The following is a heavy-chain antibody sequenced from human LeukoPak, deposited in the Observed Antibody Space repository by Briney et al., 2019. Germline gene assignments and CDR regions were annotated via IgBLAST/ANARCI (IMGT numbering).Heavy chain of an antibody. J-gene: IGHJ4*02. V-gene: IGHV3-49*04. CDR1: GSTFGDYS. D-gene: IGHD2-15*01. CDR2: IRKKAYGGTT. Sequence: GGSLRLSCEASGSTFGDYSMSRVRQAPGKGLSWVGFIRKKAYGGTTEYAASVKGRFTISRDDSISIVYLQMNNLKTEDTAVYYCTLNDSPGPNWGQGTLVTVSS. CDR3: TLNDSPGPN.